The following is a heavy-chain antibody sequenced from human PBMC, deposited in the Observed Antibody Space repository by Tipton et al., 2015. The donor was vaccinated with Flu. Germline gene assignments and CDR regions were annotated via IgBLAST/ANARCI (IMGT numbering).Heavy chain of an antibody. D-gene: IGHD5-12*01. V-gene: IGHV1-2*02. CDR2: INPNSGGT. CDR3: ATVKPTGYLVTAPGWFDT. Sequence: QSVAEMRKPGASVKVSCKASGYTLTGYYMRWVRQAPGQGLEWMGWINPNSGGTHSAQTFQGRVTMTRDTSINTAYMEMTSLTSDDTAVYYCATVKPTGYLVTAPGWFDTWGQRTLVSVPS. CDR1: GYTLTGYY. J-gene: IGHJ5*02.